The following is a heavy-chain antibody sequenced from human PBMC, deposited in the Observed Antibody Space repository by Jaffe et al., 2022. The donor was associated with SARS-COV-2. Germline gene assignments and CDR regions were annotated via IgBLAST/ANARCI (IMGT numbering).Heavy chain of an antibody. D-gene: IGHD1-26*01. J-gene: IGHJ3*02. CDR1: GFTFGDYA. V-gene: IGHV3-49*04. CDR3: TSNSGSYHDAFDI. Sequence: EVQLVESGGGLVQPGRSLRLSCTASGFTFGDYAMSWVRQAPGKGLEWVGFIRSKAYGGTTEYAASVKGRFTISRDDSKSIAYLQMNSLKTEDTAVYYCTSNSGSYHDAFDIWGQGTMVTVSS. CDR2: IRSKAYGGTT.